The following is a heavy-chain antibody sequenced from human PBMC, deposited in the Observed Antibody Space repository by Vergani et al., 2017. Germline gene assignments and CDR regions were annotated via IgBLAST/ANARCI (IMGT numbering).Heavy chain of an antibody. J-gene: IGHJ4*02. D-gene: IGHD3-22*01. CDR2: IYPGDSDT. CDR1: GYSFTSYW. V-gene: IGHV5-51*01. CDR3: ARHPPSRCYYDSSGYQPFYY. Sequence: EVQLVQSGAEVKKPGESLKISCKGSGYSFTSYWIGWVRQMPGKGLEWMGIIYPGDSDTRYSPSLQGQVTISADKSISTAYRQWSILTASDTAMYYCARHPPSRCYYDSSGYQPFYYWGQGTLVTVSS.